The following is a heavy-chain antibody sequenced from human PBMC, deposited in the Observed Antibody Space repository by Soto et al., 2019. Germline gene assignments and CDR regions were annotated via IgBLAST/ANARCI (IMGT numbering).Heavy chain of an antibody. J-gene: IGHJ4*02. CDR2: ISGSGGST. CDR3: AKESDSDWLFPHFDY. V-gene: IGHV3-23*01. Sequence: PGGSLRLSCAASGFTFSSYAMSWVRQAPGKGLEWVSAISGSGGSTYYADSAKGRFTISRDNSKNTLYLQMNSLRAEDTAVYYCAKESDSDWLFPHFDYWGQGTLVTVSS. D-gene: IGHD3-9*01. CDR1: GFTFSSYA.